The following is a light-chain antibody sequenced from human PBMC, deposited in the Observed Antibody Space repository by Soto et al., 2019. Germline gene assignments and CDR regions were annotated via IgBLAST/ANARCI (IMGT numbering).Light chain of an antibody. CDR3: QSYDSRLSAYV. V-gene: IGLV1-40*01. J-gene: IGLJ1*01. Sequence: QSVLTQPPSVSGAPGQRVTISCTGSSSNIGAGYDVHWYLQVPGTAPKLLVYTHNNRPSGVPDRFSGSTSGTSASLAITGLQSEDEADYYCQSYDSRLSAYVFGTGTKVNAL. CDR1: SSNIGAGYD. CDR2: THN.